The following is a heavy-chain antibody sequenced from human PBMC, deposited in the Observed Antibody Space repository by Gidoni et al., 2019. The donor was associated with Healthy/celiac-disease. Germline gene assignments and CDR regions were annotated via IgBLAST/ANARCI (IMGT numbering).Heavy chain of an antibody. Sequence: EVQLLESGGGLVQPGGSLRLSCAASGFTFSSYAMSWVRQAPGKGLEWVSAISGSGGSTYYADSVKGRFTISRDNSKNTLYLQMNSLRAEDTAVYYCAKAASIAVAGTAWFDFDYWGQGTLVTVSS. D-gene: IGHD6-19*01. CDR3: AKAASIAVAGTAWFDFDY. J-gene: IGHJ4*02. V-gene: IGHV3-23*01. CDR1: GFTFSSYA. CDR2: ISGSGGST.